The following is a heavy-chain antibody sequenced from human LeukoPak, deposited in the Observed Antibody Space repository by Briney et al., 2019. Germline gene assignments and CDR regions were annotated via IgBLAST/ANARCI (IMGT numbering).Heavy chain of an antibody. J-gene: IGHJ4*02. V-gene: IGHV1-18*04. Sequence: GASVKVSCKASGYTFTGYYMHWVRQAPGQGLEWMGWISAYNGNTNYAQKLQGRVTMTTDTSTSTAYMELRSLRSDDTAVYNCARDRRYYYGSGRNGPFDYWGQGTLVTVSS. CDR3: ARDRRYYYGSGRNGPFDY. D-gene: IGHD3-10*01. CDR2: ISAYNGNT. CDR1: GYTFTGYY.